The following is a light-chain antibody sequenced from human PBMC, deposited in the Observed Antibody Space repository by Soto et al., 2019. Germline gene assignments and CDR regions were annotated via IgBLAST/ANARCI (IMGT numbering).Light chain of an antibody. J-gene: IGKJ5*01. CDR3: QQYYSYPLT. Sequence: AIRMTQSPSSLSASTGDRVTITCRASQGISSYLAWYQQKPGKAPKLLIYAASTLQSGVPSRYRGSGSGTDFTLTISCLQSEDFETYYCQQYYSYPLTFGQGTRLEIK. CDR1: QGISSY. CDR2: AAS. V-gene: IGKV1-8*01.